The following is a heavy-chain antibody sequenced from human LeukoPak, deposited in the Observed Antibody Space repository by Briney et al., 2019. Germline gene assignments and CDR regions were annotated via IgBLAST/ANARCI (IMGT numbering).Heavy chain of an antibody. CDR1: GFTFSSYS. D-gene: IGHD6-13*01. Sequence: PGGSLRLSCAASGFTFSSYSMNWVRQAPGKGLEWVSSISSSSSYIYYADSVKGRFTISRDNAKNSLYLQMNSLRAEDTAVYYCAGRSSSWQRRWDLDYWGQGTLVTVSS. V-gene: IGHV3-21*01. CDR2: ISSSSSYI. CDR3: AGRSSSWQRRWDLDY. J-gene: IGHJ4*02.